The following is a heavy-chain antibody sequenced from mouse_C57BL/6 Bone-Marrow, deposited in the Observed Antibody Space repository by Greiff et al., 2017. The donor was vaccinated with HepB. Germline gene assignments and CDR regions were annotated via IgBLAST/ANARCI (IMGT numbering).Heavy chain of an antibody. D-gene: IGHD2-4*01. CDR3: ARFYDYENFDV. J-gene: IGHJ1*03. CDR2: ISDGGSYT. CDR1: GFTFSSYA. Sequence: EVQRVESGGGLVKPGGSLKLSCAASGFTFSSYAMSWVRQTPEKRLEWVATISDGGSYTYYPDNVKGRFTISRDNAKNNLYLQMSHLKSEDTAMYYCARFYDYENFDVWGTGTTVTVSS. V-gene: IGHV5-4*01.